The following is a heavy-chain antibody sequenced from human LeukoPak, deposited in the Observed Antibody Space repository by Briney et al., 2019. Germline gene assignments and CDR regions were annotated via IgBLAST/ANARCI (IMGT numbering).Heavy chain of an antibody. Sequence: ASVKVSCKASGYTFTGYYMHWVRQAPGQGLEWMGWINPNSGGTNYAQKFQGRVTMTRDTSISTAYMELSRLRSDDTAVYYCARGVFRGYSGYDFYYWGQGTLVTVSP. CDR3: ARGVFRGYSGYDFYY. CDR2: INPNSGGT. V-gene: IGHV1-2*02. CDR1: GYTFTGYY. D-gene: IGHD5-12*01. J-gene: IGHJ4*02.